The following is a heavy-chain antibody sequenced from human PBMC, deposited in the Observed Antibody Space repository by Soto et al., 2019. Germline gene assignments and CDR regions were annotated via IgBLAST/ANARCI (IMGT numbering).Heavy chain of an antibody. J-gene: IGHJ3*02. CDR2: IYYSGST. CDR1: GGSISSGGYY. Sequence: QVQLQESGPGLVKPSQTLSLTCTVSGGSISSGGYYWSWILQHPGKGLEWIGYIYYSGSTYYNPTLKSRVTISVDTSKKRFSLKLSSVAAADTAVYYCASYVFHTPLDAFDIWGQGTMVTASS. V-gene: IGHV4-31*03. CDR3: ASYVFHTPLDAFDI. D-gene: IGHD3-16*01.